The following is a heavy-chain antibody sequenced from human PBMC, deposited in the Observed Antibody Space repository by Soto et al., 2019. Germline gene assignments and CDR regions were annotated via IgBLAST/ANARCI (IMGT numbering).Heavy chain of an antibody. D-gene: IGHD2-8*02. Sequence: PGGSLRLSCAASGFTFSSYSMNWVRQAPGKGLEWVSSISSSSSYIYYADPVKGRFTISRDNAKNSLYLQINSLRAQATSVHYCVSDCLAGGAHSRKNYWGQRNLVTVSS. CDR3: VSDCLAGGAHSRKNY. V-gene: IGHV3-21*01. J-gene: IGHJ4*01. CDR1: GFTFSSYS. CDR2: ISSSSSYI.